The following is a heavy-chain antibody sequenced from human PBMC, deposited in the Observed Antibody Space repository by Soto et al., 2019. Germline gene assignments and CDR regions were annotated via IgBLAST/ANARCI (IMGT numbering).Heavy chain of an antibody. CDR2: IYYGGPT. CDR1: GGSISSGAYY. Sequence: QVQLQESGPGLVKPSQTLSLTCTVSGGSISSGAYYWSWICQFPGKGPEWIGYIYYGGPTYYNPPLKSRVTISLDTSKNQFSLKLSSVTAADTAVYYCARSRDSSGWYYFDYWGQGTLVTVSS. J-gene: IGHJ4*02. V-gene: IGHV4-31*03. CDR3: ARSRDSSGWYYFDY. D-gene: IGHD6-19*01.